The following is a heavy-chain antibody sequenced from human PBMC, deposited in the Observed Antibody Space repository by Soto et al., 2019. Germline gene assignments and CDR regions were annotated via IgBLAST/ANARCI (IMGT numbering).Heavy chain of an antibody. V-gene: IGHV3-30*18. Sequence: GGSLRLSCAASGFTFSSYGMHWVRQAPGKGLEWVAVISYDGSNKYYADSVKGRFTISRDNSKNTLYLQMNSLRAEDTAVYYCAKNGPTDIVVVVASITLQYYYYYMDVWGKGTTVTVSS. CDR2: ISYDGSNK. CDR3: AKNGPTDIVVVVASITLQYYYYYMDV. CDR1: GFTFSSYG. D-gene: IGHD2-15*01. J-gene: IGHJ6*03.